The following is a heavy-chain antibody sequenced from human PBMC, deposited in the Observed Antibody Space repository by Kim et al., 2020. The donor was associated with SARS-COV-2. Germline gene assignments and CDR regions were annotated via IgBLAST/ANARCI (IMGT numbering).Heavy chain of an antibody. J-gene: IGHJ4*02. Sequence: GGSLRLSCAASGVTFSSYSMNWVRQAPGKGLEWVSSISSSSSYIHYADSVKGRFTISRDNAKNSLYLQMNSLRAEDTAVYYCAREQLVPREAGFDYWGQGTLVTVSS. D-gene: IGHD6-6*01. CDR1: GVTFSSYS. CDR2: ISSSSSYI. V-gene: IGHV3-21*01. CDR3: AREQLVPREAGFDY.